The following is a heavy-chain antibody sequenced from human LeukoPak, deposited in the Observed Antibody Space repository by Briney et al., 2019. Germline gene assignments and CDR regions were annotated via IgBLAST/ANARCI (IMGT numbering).Heavy chain of an antibody. CDR2: IYYTGST. CDR1: GGSISSYY. Sequence: SETLSLTCTVSGGSISSYYWSWIRQPPGKGLEWIGYIYYTGSTNYNPSLKSRVTISVDTPKKQFSLKLTSVTAADTAVYYCASLEKYGSGSYDYWGQGTLVTVSS. V-gene: IGHV4-59*01. D-gene: IGHD3-10*01. CDR3: ASLEKYGSGSYDY. J-gene: IGHJ4*02.